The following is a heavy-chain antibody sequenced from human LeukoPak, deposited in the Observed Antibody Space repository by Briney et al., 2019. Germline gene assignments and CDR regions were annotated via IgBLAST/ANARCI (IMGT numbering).Heavy chain of an antibody. CDR2: IYYSGST. J-gene: IGHJ5*02. CDR3: ARRVQGCCGPNSGDWFDP. D-gene: IGHD2-21*01. V-gene: IGHV4-39*01. CDR1: GGSFSGYY. Sequence: SETLSLTCAVYGGSFSGYYWGWIRQPPGKGLEWIGSIYYSGSTYYNPSLKSRVTISVDTSKNQFSLKLSSVTAADTAVYYCARRVQGCCGPNSGDWFDPWGQGALVTVSS.